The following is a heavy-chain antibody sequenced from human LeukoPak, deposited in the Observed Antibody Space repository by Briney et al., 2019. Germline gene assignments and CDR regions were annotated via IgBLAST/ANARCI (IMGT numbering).Heavy chain of an antibody. CDR3: ARGLVEVVGGYFDL. D-gene: IGHD2-2*01. V-gene: IGHV4-30-4*01. CDR1: GGSISSGDYY. J-gene: IGHJ2*01. Sequence: SETLSLTCTVSGGSISSGDYYWSWIRQPPGKGLEWIGYIYYSGSTYYNPSLKSRVTISVDTSKNQFSLKLSSVTAADTAVYYRARGLVEVVGGYFDLWGRGTLVTVSS. CDR2: IYYSGST.